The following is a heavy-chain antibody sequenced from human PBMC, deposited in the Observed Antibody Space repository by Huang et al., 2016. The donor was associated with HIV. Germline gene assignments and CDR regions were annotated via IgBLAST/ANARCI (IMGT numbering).Heavy chain of an antibody. CDR3: ARAGGFEI. CDR2: IKIDGRTT. CDR1: GFKFSNYW. D-gene: IGHD2-15*01. V-gene: IGHV3-74*01. J-gene: IGHJ3*02. Sequence: EEHLVESGGGLVQPGGSLRLSCEASGFKFSNYWMQWVRQAAGKGLMGVSRIKIDGRTTDYADSVKGRFTSSRDNAKNTLYLQMSSLTAEDTAIYYCARAGGFEIWGQGTVVTVSS.